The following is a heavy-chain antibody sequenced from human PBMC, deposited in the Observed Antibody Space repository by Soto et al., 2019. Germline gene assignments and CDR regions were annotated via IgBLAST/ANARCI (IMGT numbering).Heavy chain of an antibody. J-gene: IGHJ4*02. CDR2: IFYSGNT. Sequence: QLHLQESGPGLVKPSETLSLTCTVSGDSITNAAYYWGWIRQPPGKGLECIGIIFYSGNTYYRPSLKSRVTMSVDTSKNQFSLKVTSVSAADTSMYYCARVYGSGSYYFDFWGQGTLVTVSS. V-gene: IGHV4-39*01. D-gene: IGHD3-10*01. CDR3: ARVYGSGSYYFDF. CDR1: GDSITNAAYY.